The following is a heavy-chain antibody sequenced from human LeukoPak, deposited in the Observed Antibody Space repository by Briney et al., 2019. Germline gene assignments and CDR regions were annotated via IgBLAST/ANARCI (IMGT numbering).Heavy chain of an antibody. J-gene: IGHJ3*02. V-gene: IGHV1-69*01. CDR1: GGTFSSYA. Sequence: SVKVSCKASGGTFSSYAISWVRQAPGQGLEWMGGIIPIFGTANYAQKFQGRVTITADESTSTAYMELSSLRSEDTAVYYCASTGGRDSSGYFQFDIWGQGTMVTVSS. D-gene: IGHD3-22*01. CDR3: ASTGGRDSSGYFQFDI. CDR2: IIPIFGTA.